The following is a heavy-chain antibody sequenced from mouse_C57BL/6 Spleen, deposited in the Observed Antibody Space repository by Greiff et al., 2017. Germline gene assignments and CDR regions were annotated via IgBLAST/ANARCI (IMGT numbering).Heavy chain of an antibody. CDR3: AEIYYGNPYYAMDY. J-gene: IGHJ4*01. D-gene: IGHD2-1*01. CDR2: INPNNGGT. V-gene: IGHV1-22*01. Sequence: VQLQQSGPELVKPGASVKMSCKASGYTFTDYNMHWVKQSHGKSLEWIGYINPNNGGTSYNQKFKGKATLTVNKSSSTAYMELRSLTSEDSAVYYCAEIYYGNPYYAMDYWGQGTSVTVSS. CDR1: GYTFTDYN.